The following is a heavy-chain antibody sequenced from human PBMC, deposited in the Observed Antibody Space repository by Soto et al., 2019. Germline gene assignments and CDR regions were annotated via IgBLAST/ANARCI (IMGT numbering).Heavy chain of an antibody. Sequence: EVQLVESGGGLVQPGGSLRLSCAASGFTFSSYDMHWVRQATGKGREWVSAIGTAGDTYYPGSVKGRFTISRENAKNSLYLQMNSLRAEDTAVYYCARALGCSGGSCYYWYFDLWGRGTLVTVSS. CDR3: ARALGCSGGSCYYWYFDL. CDR2: IGTAGDT. V-gene: IGHV3-13*01. CDR1: GFTFSSYD. D-gene: IGHD2-15*01. J-gene: IGHJ2*01.